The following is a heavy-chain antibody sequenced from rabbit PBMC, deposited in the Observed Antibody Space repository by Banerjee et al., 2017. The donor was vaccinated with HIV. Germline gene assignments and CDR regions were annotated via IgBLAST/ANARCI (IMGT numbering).Heavy chain of an antibody. Sequence: QQQLVESGGGLVQPEGSLALTCTASGFTISSSYWICWVRQAPGKGLEWIACIYAGSGGNTVYASWAKGRFTISRTSSTTVTLQMTSLTAADTATYFCARDLAGVIGWNFNLWGPGTLVTVS. V-gene: IGHV1S45*01. CDR3: ARDLAGVIGWNFNL. CDR2: IYAGSGGNT. J-gene: IGHJ4*01. CDR1: GFTISSSYW. D-gene: IGHD4-1*01.